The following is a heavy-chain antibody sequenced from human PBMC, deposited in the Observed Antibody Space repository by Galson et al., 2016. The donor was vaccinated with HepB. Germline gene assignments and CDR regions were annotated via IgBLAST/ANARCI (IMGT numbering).Heavy chain of an antibody. CDR2: IIPIFATA. D-gene: IGHD2-15*01. CDR1: GGTFSSYA. CDR3: ARKPCSGGSCQYYFDY. Sequence: SVKVSCKASGGTFSSYAISWVRQAPGQGLEWMGGIIPIFATANCAQKFQGRVTITADESTSTAYMELSSLRSEDTAVYYCARKPCSGGSCQYYFDYWGQGTLVTVSS. V-gene: IGHV1-69*13. J-gene: IGHJ4*02.